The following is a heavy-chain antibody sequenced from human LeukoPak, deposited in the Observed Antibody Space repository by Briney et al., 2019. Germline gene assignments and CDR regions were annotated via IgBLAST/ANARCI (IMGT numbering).Heavy chain of an antibody. V-gene: IGHV3-30*02. D-gene: IGHD2-15*01. J-gene: IGHJ3*02. CDR2: IRYDGSNK. CDR3: ARESLTDIVVVGAFDI. Sequence: GGSLRLSCAASGFAFSSYAMTWVRQAPGKGLEWVAFIRYDGSNKYYADSVKGRFTISRDNSKNTLYLQMNSLRAEDTAVYYCARESLTDIVVVGAFDIWGQGTMVTVSS. CDR1: GFAFSSYA.